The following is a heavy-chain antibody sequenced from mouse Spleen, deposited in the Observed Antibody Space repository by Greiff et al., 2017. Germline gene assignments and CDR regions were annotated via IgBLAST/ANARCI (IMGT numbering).Heavy chain of an antibody. V-gene: IGHV5-9-1*02. CDR2: ISSGGDYI. D-gene: IGHD2-4*01. J-gene: IGHJ3*01. CDR3: TRDGGIYYDYDGAY. Sequence: EVKLMESGEGLVKPGGSLKLSCAAYGFTFSNYAMSWVRQTPEKRLEWVAYISSGGDYIYYADTVKGRFTISRDNARNTLYLQMSSLKSEDTAMFYCTRDGGIYYDYDGAYWGQGTLVTVSA. CDR1: GFTFSNYA.